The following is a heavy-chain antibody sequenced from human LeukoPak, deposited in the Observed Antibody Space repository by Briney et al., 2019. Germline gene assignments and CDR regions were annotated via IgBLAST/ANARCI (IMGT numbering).Heavy chain of an antibody. CDR2: IIPIFGTA. Sequence: ASVKVSCKISGGTFSSYAISWVRQAPGQGLEWMGGIIPIFGTANYAQKFQGRVTITADESTSTAYMELSSLRSEDTAVYCCARSVLRYFPNWFDPWGQGTLVTVSS. J-gene: IGHJ5*02. CDR1: GGTFSSYA. D-gene: IGHD3-9*01. V-gene: IGHV1-69*13. CDR3: ARSVLRYFPNWFDP.